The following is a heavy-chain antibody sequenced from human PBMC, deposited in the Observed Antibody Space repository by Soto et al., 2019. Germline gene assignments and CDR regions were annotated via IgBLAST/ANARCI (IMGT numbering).Heavy chain of an antibody. Sequence: GGSLRLSCAASGFTFSSYAMHWVRQAPGKGLEWVAVISYDGSNKYYADSVKGRFTISRDNSKNTLYLQMNSLRAEDTAVYYCARDRSPGSCYTTKAYYYYGMDVWGQGTTVTVSS. J-gene: IGHJ6*02. CDR3: ARDRSPGSCYTTKAYYYYGMDV. D-gene: IGHD3-10*01. V-gene: IGHV3-30-3*01. CDR1: GFTFSSYA. CDR2: ISYDGSNK.